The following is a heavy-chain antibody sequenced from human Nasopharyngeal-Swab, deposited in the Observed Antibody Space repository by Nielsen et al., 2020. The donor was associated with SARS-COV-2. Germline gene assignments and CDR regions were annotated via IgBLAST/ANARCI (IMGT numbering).Heavy chain of an antibody. Sequence: WVGQAPGQGLEGMGWINPNSGGTNYAQKFQGWVTMTRDTSISTAYMELSRLRSDDTAVYYCARAAKGYCSSTSCYSIPEYYYYYMDVWGKGTTVTVSS. V-gene: IGHV1-2*04. D-gene: IGHD2-2*01. CDR3: ARAAKGYCSSTSCYSIPEYYYYYMDV. J-gene: IGHJ6*03. CDR2: INPNSGGT.